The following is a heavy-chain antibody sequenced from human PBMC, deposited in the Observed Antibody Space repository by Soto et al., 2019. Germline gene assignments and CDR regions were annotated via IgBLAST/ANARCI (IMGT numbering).Heavy chain of an antibody. J-gene: IGHJ4*02. Sequence: EVQLVESGGGSVQPGRSLRLSCAASGFTFENYAMHWVRQAPGKGLEWVSGISWNSKDIGYAGSVKGRFTISRDNAKNALYLQMSSLRPEDTAFYYCAKNPYYYDSSGYYHAFDGWGQGTLVTVSS. CDR1: GFTFENYA. D-gene: IGHD3-22*01. CDR2: ISWNSKDI. CDR3: AKNPYYYDSSGYYHAFDG. V-gene: IGHV3-9*01.